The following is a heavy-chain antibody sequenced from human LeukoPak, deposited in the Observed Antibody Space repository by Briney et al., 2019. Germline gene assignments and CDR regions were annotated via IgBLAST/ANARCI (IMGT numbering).Heavy chain of an antibody. CDR1: GFTVSSNY. Sequence: GGSLRLSCAASGFTVSSNYMSWVRQAPGKGLEWVSVIYSGGSTYYADSVKGRFTISRDNSKNTLFLQMNRLRAEDTAVYYCGRDRDSGSRLFDYWGQGTLVAVSS. CDR3: GRDRDSGSRLFDY. D-gene: IGHD1-26*01. J-gene: IGHJ4*02. V-gene: IGHV3-53*01. CDR2: IYSGGST.